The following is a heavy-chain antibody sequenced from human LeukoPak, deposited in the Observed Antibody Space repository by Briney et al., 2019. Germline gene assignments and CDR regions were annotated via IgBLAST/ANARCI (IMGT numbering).Heavy chain of an antibody. D-gene: IGHD2-15*01. CDR3: ARGSNLGVVAATNYYYGMDV. CDR1: GFTFSSYS. V-gene: IGHV3-48*02. CDR2: ISGGSSLI. Sequence: GGSLRLSCAASGFTFSSYSMNWVRQAPGKGLEWVSYISGGSSLIHYADSVKGRFTISRDNVKNSLYLQMNSLRDEDTAVYYCARGSNLGVVAATNYYYGMDVWGQGTTVTVSS. J-gene: IGHJ6*02.